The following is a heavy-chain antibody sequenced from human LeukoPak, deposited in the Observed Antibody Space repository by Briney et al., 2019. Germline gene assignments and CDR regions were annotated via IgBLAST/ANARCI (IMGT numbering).Heavy chain of an antibody. D-gene: IGHD2-2*01. V-gene: IGHV1-2*06. CDR3: ARGDIVVVPTWFDP. CDR1: GYTFTGHY. Sequence: ASVKVSCKXSGYTFTGHYMHWVRQAPGQGLEWMGRINPNSGGTNYAQKFQGRVTMTRDTSISTAYMELSRLRSDDTAVYYCARGDIVVVPTWFDPWGQGTLVTVSS. J-gene: IGHJ5*02. CDR2: INPNSGGT.